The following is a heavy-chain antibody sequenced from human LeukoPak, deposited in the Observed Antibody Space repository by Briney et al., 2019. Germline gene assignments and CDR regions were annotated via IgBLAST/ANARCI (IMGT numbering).Heavy chain of an antibody. J-gene: IGHJ5*02. CDR2: INTNTGNP. D-gene: IGHD5-18*01. CDR1: GYTFTSYA. CDR3: ARRKKDTAMPYNWFDP. Sequence: GASVKVSCKASGYTFTSYAMNWVRQAPGQGLEWMGWINTNTGNPTYAQGFTGRFVFSLDTSVSTAYLQISSLKAEDTAVYYCARRKKDTAMPYNWFDPWGQGTLVTVSS. V-gene: IGHV7-4-1*02.